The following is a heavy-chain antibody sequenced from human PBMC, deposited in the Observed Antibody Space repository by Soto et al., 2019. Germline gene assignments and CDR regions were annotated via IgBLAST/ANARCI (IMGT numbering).Heavy chain of an antibody. CDR1: GYSFTNYW. CDR3: AREGGIPIVVVPAAYYGMDV. V-gene: IGHV5-51*01. CDR2: IYAGDSVT. Sequence: GESLKISCQGSGYSFTNYWIAWVRQMPGKSLEWFGIIYAGDSVTRYSPSLQGQVTMTTDTSTSTAYLELRSLRSDDTAVYYCAREGGIPIVVVPAAYYGMDVWGQGTTVTVS. J-gene: IGHJ6*02. D-gene: IGHD2-2*01.